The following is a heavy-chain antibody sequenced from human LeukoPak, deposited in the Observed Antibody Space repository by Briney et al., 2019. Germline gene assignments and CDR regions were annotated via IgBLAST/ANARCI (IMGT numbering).Heavy chain of an antibody. V-gene: IGHV3-33*03. Sequence: GGSLRLSCAASGLIFSKYGIHWVRQAPGKGLEWVAVILYDGSKEYYADSVKGRFTISRDNAENSLYLDMSSLRAEDTAVYYCARNAGWVSDYWGQGTLVTVSS. CDR1: GLIFSKYG. CDR2: ILYDGSKE. D-gene: IGHD6-19*01. CDR3: ARNAGWVSDY. J-gene: IGHJ4*02.